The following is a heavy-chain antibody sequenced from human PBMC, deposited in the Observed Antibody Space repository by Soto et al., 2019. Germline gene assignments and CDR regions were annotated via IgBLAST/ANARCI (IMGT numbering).Heavy chain of an antibody. J-gene: IGHJ6*02. CDR1: GFTFSSHC. CDR3: AREGWTGYSYYGMDG. CDR2: ICSSSSI. D-gene: IGHD2-8*02. Sequence: EVQLVESGGGLVQPGGSLRLSCAASGFTFSSHCMNWVRQAPGKGLEWISYICSSSSIYYTDSVKGRFTISRDNVKNSLDLQTNSLRDADAAVYYCAREGWTGYSYYGMDGWGHGTTVTVSS. V-gene: IGHV3-48*02.